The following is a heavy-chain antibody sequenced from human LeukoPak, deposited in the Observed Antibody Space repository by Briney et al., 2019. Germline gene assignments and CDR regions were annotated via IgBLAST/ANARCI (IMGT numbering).Heavy chain of an antibody. CDR2: IYYSGST. Sequence: PSETLSLTCTVSGGSISSYYWSWIRQPPGKGLEWIGYIYYSGSTNYNPSHKSRVTISVDASKNQFSLKLSSVTAADTAVYYCVRAGGEMALDYWGQGTLVTVSS. D-gene: IGHD5-24*01. CDR1: GGSISSYY. V-gene: IGHV4-59*01. J-gene: IGHJ4*02. CDR3: VRAGGEMALDY.